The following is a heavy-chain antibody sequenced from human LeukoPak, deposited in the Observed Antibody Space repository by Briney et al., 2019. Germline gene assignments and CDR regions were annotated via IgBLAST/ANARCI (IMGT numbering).Heavy chain of an antibody. Sequence: GSLRLSCAASGFIFNNAWMTWVRQAPGKGLEWVGRIKGKTGGGTTDYAAPVKGRFTISRDYSKNTVYLQVSDLKPEDTAVYYCATVSWRYHNNGYLADYWGQGTLVTVSS. D-gene: IGHD5-18*01. CDR1: GFIFNNAW. J-gene: IGHJ4*02. CDR2: IKGKTGGGTT. CDR3: ATVSWRYHNNGYLADY. V-gene: IGHV3-15*07.